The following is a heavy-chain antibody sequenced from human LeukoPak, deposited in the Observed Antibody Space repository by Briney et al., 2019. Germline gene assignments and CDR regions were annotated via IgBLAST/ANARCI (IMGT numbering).Heavy chain of an antibody. CDR2: ISGSGGST. D-gene: IGHD3-10*01. Sequence: GGSLRLFCAASGFTFSICAMSCVRQAPGKGLEWVSAISGSGGSTYYADSVKGRFTISRDNSKNTLYLQMNSLRAEDTAVYYCAKDPPYYYGSGDYWGQGTLVTVSS. CDR1: GFTFSICA. CDR3: AKDPPYYYGSGDY. J-gene: IGHJ4*02. V-gene: IGHV3-23*01.